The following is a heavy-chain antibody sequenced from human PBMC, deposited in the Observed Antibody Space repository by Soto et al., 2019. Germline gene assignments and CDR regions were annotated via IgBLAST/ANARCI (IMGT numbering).Heavy chain of an antibody. D-gene: IGHD3-9*01. CDR2: IYPGDSDT. Sequence: WESLKISCKGSGYSFTSYWIGLVRQMPGKGLEWMGIIYPGDSDTRYSPSFQGQVTISADKSISTAYLQWSSLKASDTAMYYCARRVFDWRPEVDAFDIWGQGTMVTVSS. V-gene: IGHV5-51*01. J-gene: IGHJ3*02. CDR1: GYSFTSYW. CDR3: ARRVFDWRPEVDAFDI.